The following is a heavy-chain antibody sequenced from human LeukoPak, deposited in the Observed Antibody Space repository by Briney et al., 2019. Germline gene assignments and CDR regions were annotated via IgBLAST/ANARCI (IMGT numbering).Heavy chain of an antibody. CDR1: GFTFSDYY. CDR3: AKGHDYYYYMDV. J-gene: IGHJ6*03. CDR2: ISSSGSTI. V-gene: IGHV3-11*01. Sequence: GGSLRLSCAASGFTFSDYYMSWIRQAPGKGLEWVSYISSSGSTIYYADSVKGRFTISRDNSKNSLYLQMNSLRTEDTALYYCAKGHDYYYYMDVWGKGTTVTVSS.